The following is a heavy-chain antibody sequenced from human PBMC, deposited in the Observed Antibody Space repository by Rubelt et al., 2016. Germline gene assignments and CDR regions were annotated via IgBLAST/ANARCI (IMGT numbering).Heavy chain of an antibody. Sequence: QVQLVQSGAEVKKPGASVKVSCKVSGYTLTELSMHWVRQAPGKGLEWMGGIIHIFGTANYAQKVQGRVTITADESTSTAYMELSSLRSEDTAVYYCARKSYGDTGYYFDYWGQGTLVTVSS. CDR1: GYTLTELS. CDR3: ARKSYGDTGYYFDY. V-gene: IGHV1-69*13. CDR2: IIHIFGTA. D-gene: IGHD4-17*01. J-gene: IGHJ4*02.